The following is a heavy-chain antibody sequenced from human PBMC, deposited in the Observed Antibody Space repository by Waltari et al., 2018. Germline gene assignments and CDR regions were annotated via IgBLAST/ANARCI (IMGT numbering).Heavy chain of an antibody. J-gene: IGHJ4*02. Sequence: VQLLESGGDLIQPGGSLRLSCAASGFTFHPFAMTWVRQAPGKRLEWVSSISGSGGTSYYTDSVTGRFTISRDNSENTLYLHMNSLRAEDSAIYYCAKDRGSGRIYFDSWGRGTLVAVSS. V-gene: IGHV3-23*01. D-gene: IGHD3-10*01. CDR2: ISGSGGTS. CDR3: AKDRGSGRIYFDS. CDR1: GFTFHPFA.